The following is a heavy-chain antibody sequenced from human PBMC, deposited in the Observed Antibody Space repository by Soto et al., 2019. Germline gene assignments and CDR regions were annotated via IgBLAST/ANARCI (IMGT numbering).Heavy chain of an antibody. Sequence: KPGGSLRLSCAASGFTFSDYYMSWIRQAPGKGLEWVSYISSSGSTIYYADSVKGRLTISRDNAKNSLYLQMNSLRAEDTAVYYCAKDFFTVTPGGYNPLNGWFDPWGQGTLVTVSS. CDR1: GFTFSDYY. J-gene: IGHJ5*02. D-gene: IGHD4-17*01. CDR3: AKDFFTVTPGGYNPLNGWFDP. CDR2: ISSSGSTI. V-gene: IGHV3-11*01.